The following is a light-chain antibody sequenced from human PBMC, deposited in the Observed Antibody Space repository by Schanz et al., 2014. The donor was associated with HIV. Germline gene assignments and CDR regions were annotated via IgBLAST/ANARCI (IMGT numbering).Light chain of an antibody. Sequence: QSVLTQPASGEGFPGQSIKKNRKGNSSEGGPETPAPWYQQYPGKAPKPIIFEDNKRPSGVSHRFSGSKSGTTASLTISGLQAEDEADYYCSSSPLSILIFGGGTKLTVL. CDR3: SSSPLSILI. J-gene: IGLJ2*01. CDR1: SSEGGPETP. CDR2: EDN. V-gene: IGLV2-14*02.